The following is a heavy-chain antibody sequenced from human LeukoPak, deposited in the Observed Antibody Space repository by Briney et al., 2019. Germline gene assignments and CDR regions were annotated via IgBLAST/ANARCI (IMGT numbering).Heavy chain of an antibody. CDR1: AGRSVVTS. CDR2: IYYSGST. D-gene: IGHD3-10*01. J-gene: IGHJ4*02. V-gene: IGHV4-59*08. Sequence: SETLSLTLSMAGRSVVTSDAGSARQPPGKGLEWIGYIYYSGSTNYNPSLKSRVTMSVDTSNNQFSLKLVSVTAADARVYHGCRIVCGCHPYYGDYWGQGTLVTVSS. CDR3: CRIVCGCHPYYGDY.